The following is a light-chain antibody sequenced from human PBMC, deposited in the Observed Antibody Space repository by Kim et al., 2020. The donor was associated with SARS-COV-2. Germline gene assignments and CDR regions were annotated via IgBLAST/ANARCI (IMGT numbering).Light chain of an antibody. J-gene: IGLJ1*01. CDR3: QVWDGSTDHYV. CDR1: SMGSKN. CDR2: HDS. V-gene: IGLV3-21*04. Sequence: ARGEAAEITGAGNSMGSKNVQWYQQKAGQAPVLVIAHDSDRPSEIPDRFSGSNSGNTATLTISRVEAGDEADYYCQVWDGSTDHYVFGTGTKVTVL.